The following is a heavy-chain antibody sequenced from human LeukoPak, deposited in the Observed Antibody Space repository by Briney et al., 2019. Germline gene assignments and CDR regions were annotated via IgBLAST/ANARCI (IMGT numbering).Heavy chain of an antibody. V-gene: IGHV3-15*01. CDR2: IKSKTDGGTT. CDR3: TRNTVMKTGHYYDSSGYYYGNDY. CDR1: GFTFSNAW. J-gene: IGHJ4*02. Sequence: GGSLRLSCAASGFTFSNAWMSWVRQAPGKGLEWVGRIKSKTDGGTTDYAAPVKGRFTISRDDSKNTLYLQMNSLKTEDTAVYYCTRNTVMKTGHYYDSSGYYYGNDYWGQGTLVTVSS. D-gene: IGHD3-22*01.